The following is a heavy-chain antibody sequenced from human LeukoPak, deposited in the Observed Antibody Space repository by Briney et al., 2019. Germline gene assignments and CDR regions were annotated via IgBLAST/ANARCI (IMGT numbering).Heavy chain of an antibody. V-gene: IGHV4-59*01. J-gene: IGHJ4*02. Sequence: PSETLSLTCTVSGVSISSYYWNWIRQPPGKGLEWIGYIYYSGSTNYNPSLKSRVTIPVDTSKNQFSLKLSSVTAADTAVYYCARALASGYYFDYWGQGTLVTVSS. CDR1: GVSISSYY. D-gene: IGHD3-22*01. CDR2: IYYSGST. CDR3: ARALASGYYFDY.